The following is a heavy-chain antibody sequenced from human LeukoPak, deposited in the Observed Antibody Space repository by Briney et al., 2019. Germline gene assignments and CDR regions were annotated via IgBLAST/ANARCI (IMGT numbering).Heavy chain of an antibody. CDR2: ISAYNGNT. V-gene: IGHV1-18*01. CDR1: GYTFTSYG. J-gene: IGHJ6*02. Sequence: ASVKVSCKASGYTFTSYGISWVRQAPGQRLEWMGWISAYNGNTNYAQKLQGRVTMTTDTSTSTAYMELRSLRSDDTAVYYCTRYYYYYGMDVWGQGTTVTVSS. CDR3: TRYYYYYGMDV.